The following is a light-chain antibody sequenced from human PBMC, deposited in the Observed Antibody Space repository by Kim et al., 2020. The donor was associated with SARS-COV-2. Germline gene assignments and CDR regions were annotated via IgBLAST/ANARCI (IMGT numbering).Light chain of an antibody. J-gene: IGKJ4*01. V-gene: IGKV1-39*01. CDR2: GAS. Sequence: ASVRDRVTITCRASQNIDRYLKWYQHRPAKATKLLIYGASNLKTGVPARFSGSGSGTDFTLAIAGLQPDDFATYFCQQTFSAPILSFGGGTKLEI. CDR1: QNIDRY. CDR3: QQTFSAPILS.